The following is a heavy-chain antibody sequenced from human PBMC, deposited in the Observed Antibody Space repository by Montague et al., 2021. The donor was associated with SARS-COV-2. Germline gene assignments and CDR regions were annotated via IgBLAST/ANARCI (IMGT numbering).Heavy chain of an antibody. J-gene: IGHJ4*02. D-gene: IGHD2-15*01. CDR1: GGSISSFY. V-gene: IGHV4-59*08. CDR2: ISDSGSS. Sequence: SETLSLTCTVSGGSISSFYWCWFRQPPAKGVEWMGYISDSGSSNYNPSSTSRVTMLVDTSKNKFSPKVNSVTAADTAVYYCASHYSGSLPAVYWGQGTLVTVSS. CDR3: ASHYSGSLPAVY.